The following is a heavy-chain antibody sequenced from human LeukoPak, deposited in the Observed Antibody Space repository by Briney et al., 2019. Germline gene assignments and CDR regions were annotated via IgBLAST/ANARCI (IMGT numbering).Heavy chain of an antibody. Sequence: SETLSLTCAVYGGSFSGYYWSWIRQPPGKGLEWIGEINHSGSTNYNPSLKSRVTISVDTSKNQFSLKLSSVTAADTAVYYCASASGYWGQGTLVTVSS. D-gene: IGHD6-19*01. V-gene: IGHV4-34*01. CDR1: GGSFSGYY. J-gene: IGHJ4*02. CDR3: ASASGY. CDR2: INHSGST.